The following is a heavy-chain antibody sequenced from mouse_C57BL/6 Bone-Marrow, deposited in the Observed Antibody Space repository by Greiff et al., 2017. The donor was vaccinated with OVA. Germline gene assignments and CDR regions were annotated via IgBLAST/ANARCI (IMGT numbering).Heavy chain of an antibody. J-gene: IGHJ3*01. CDR2: ISYDGSN. D-gene: IGHD2-4*01. CDR1: GYSITSGYY. V-gene: IGHV3-6*01. CDR3: ARSFYYDYPFAY. Sequence: EVQLQESGPGLVKPSQSLSLTCSVTGYSITSGYYWNWIRQFPGNKLEWMGYISYDGSNNYNPSLKNRISITRDTSKNQFFLKLNSVTTEDTATYYCARSFYYDYPFAYWGQGTLVTVSA.